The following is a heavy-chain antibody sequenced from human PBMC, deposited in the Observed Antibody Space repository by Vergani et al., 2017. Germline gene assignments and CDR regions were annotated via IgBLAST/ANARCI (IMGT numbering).Heavy chain of an antibody. D-gene: IGHD6-13*01. CDR2: ISSSSSYI. CDR3: AREGSAAAEIYYYYYGMDV. J-gene: IGHJ6*02. V-gene: IGHV3-21*01. Sequence: EVQLVESEGGLVKPGGSLRLSCAASGFTFSSYSMNWVRQAPGKGLEWVSSISSSSSYIYYADSVKGRFTISRDNAKNSLYLQMNSLRAEDTAVYYCAREGSAAAEIYYYYYGMDVWGQGTTVTVSS. CDR1: GFTFSSYS.